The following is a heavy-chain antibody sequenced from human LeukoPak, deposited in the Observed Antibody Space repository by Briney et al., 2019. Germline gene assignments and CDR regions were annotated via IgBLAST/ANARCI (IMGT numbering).Heavy chain of an antibody. CDR2: ISAYNGNT. V-gene: IGHV1-18*04. CDR3: ARGTEELDY. J-gene: IGHJ4*02. Sequence: ASVKVSCKASGYTFTGYYMHWVRQAPGQGLEWMGWISAYNGNTNYAQKLQGRVTMTTDTSTSTAYMELSRLRSDDTAVYYCARGTEELDYWGQGTLVTVSS. CDR1: GYTFTGYY.